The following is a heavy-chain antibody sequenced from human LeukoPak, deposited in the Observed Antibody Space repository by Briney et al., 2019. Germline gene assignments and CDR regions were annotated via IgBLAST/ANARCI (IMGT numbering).Heavy chain of an antibody. CDR3: TRHPYGVLDY. J-gene: IGHJ4*02. CDR2: IKQHGSEK. CDR1: GFTFSTYW. Sequence: GGSLRLSCAVSGFTFSTYWMSWVRQAPGKGLEWVANIKQHGSEKYYVDSVKGRFTISRDNAKNSLYLQMDSLRAEDTAVYYCTRHPYGVLDYWGQGTLVTVSS. D-gene: IGHD4-17*01. V-gene: IGHV3-7*01.